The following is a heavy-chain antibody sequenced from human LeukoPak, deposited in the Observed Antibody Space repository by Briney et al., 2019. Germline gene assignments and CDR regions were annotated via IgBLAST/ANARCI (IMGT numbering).Heavy chain of an antibody. Sequence: PGGSLRLSCAGSGFSFSTYWMSWVRQPPGKGLEWIGSIYYSGSTYYNPSLKSRVTISVDTSKNQFSLKLSSVTAADTAVYYCARVSVDVLLWFGEFPKGFDPWGQGTLVTVSS. V-gene: IGHV4-39*07. CDR3: ARVSVDVLLWFGEFPKGFDP. CDR1: GFSFSTY. J-gene: IGHJ5*02. CDR2: IYYSGST. D-gene: IGHD3-10*01.